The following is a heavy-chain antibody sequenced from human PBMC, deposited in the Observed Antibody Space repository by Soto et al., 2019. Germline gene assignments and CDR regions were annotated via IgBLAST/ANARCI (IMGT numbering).Heavy chain of an antibody. CDR2: IYYTGST. Sequence: QVQLQESGPGLVKPSQTLSLTCTVSGGSISSGGYYWSWIRQHPGKGLEWIGYIYYTGSTYYNPSLKSRVTIAVHTSKNPFSLKLSSVTAADTAVYYCATLYMVRGVRTFDYWGQGTLVTVSS. D-gene: IGHD3-10*01. J-gene: IGHJ4*02. CDR3: ATLYMVRGVRTFDY. CDR1: GGSISSGGYY. V-gene: IGHV4-31*03.